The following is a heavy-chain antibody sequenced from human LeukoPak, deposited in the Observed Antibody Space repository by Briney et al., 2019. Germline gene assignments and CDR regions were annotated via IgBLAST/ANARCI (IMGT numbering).Heavy chain of an antibody. V-gene: IGHV1-46*04. D-gene: IGHD3-3*01. CDR2: INPSSGTT. J-gene: IGHJ5*02. CDR1: GYTFTRYY. Sequence: GASVKVSCKASGYTFTRYYMHCGRHAPGQGLEWMGIINPSSGTTRYAQNLQGRVTMTRVTSTSTVYMDLSSLRSEDTAVYYCAIDSDFQTWFDPWGQGTMVTVSS. CDR3: AIDSDFQTWFDP.